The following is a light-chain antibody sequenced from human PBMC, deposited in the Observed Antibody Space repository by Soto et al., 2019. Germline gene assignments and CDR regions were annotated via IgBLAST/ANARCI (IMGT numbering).Light chain of an antibody. V-gene: IGKV1-12*01. CDR1: QSLTGR. J-gene: IGKJ1*01. CDR2: AAS. CDR3: QQATSFPRT. Sequence: DIQMTQSPSTLSASIGDRVTLTCRASQSLTGRLAWYQQKPGRPPKLLIYAASTLQGGVPSRFSGSGSGTEFTLTISSLQPEDFATYYCQQATSFPRTFGQGTKVEIK.